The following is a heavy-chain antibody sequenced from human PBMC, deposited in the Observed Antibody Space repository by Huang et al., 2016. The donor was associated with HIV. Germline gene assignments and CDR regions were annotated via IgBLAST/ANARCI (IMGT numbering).Heavy chain of an antibody. Sequence: QVQLVQSGGEVKKPGASVKVSCKASDYTFTSYGISWVRQSPGQGLEWMGWSSTNNGDKNYAQKFQGRGTMTTDTSTSTAYMELRSLRSDDTAVYYCGGSSGYWSFDYWGQGTLVTVSS. CDR3: GGSSGYWSFDY. CDR2: SSTNNGDK. D-gene: IGHD3-22*01. J-gene: IGHJ4*02. CDR1: DYTFTSYG. V-gene: IGHV1-18*04.